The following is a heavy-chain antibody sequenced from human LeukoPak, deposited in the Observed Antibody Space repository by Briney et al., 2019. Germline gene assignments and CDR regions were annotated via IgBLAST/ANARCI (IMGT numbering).Heavy chain of an antibody. CDR3: ARQADYNILTGYFKGHLDY. J-gene: IGHJ4*02. D-gene: IGHD3-9*01. CDR1: GSRFNTYW. V-gene: IGHV5-51*01. Sequence: GVPMKISCKGPGSRFNTYWSAWVRQMPGKGMERMGIIYPGESDNRYSPSLEGQVTISADESISTAYLHWSSLKASDTAMYYWARQADYNILTGYFKGHLDYWGQGTLVTVSS. CDR2: IYPGESDN.